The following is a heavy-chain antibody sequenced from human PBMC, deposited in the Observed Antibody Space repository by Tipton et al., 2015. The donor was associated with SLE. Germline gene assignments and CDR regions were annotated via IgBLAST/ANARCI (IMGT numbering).Heavy chain of an antibody. D-gene: IGHD3-10*01. V-gene: IGHV4-61*02. CDR1: GGSVGSGTYY. J-gene: IGHJ5*02. CDR2: IYTSGTT. CDR3: ARGYTSSGFNRFDP. Sequence: TLSLTCTLSGGSVGSGTYYWTWIRQPAGKGLEWIGRIYTSGTTHYNPSLKSRVTISMDTSKNHFSLQLISVTAADTAVYFCARGYTSSGFNRFDPWGQGTLVTVSS.